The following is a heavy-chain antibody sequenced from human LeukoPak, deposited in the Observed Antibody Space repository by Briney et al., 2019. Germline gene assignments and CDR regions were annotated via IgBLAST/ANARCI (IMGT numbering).Heavy chain of an antibody. CDR3: ARASRDVVVPAATNQSPPDY. CDR2: INPNSGGT. J-gene: IGHJ4*02. V-gene: IGHV1-2*02. CDR1: GYTFTDNY. Sequence: ASVKVSCKASGYTFTDNYMHWVRQAPGQGLEWMGWINPNSGGTNYAQKFQGRVTMTRDTSISTAYMELSRLRSDDTAVYYCARASRDVVVPAATNQSPPDYWGQGTLVTVSS. D-gene: IGHD2-2*01.